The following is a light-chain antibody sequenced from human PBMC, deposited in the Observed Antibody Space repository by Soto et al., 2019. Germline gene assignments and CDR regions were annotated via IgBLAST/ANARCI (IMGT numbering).Light chain of an antibody. J-gene: IGKJ1*01. Sequence: EIVLPQSPGTLSLSPGVRATLSCRASQSVSSSYLAWYQQKPGQAPRLLIYGASSRATGIPDRFGGSGSGTDLTLTISRLEPEDFAVYYCQQYGSWTFGQGTKVDIK. CDR2: GAS. CDR3: QQYGSWT. V-gene: IGKV3-20*01. CDR1: QSVSSSY.